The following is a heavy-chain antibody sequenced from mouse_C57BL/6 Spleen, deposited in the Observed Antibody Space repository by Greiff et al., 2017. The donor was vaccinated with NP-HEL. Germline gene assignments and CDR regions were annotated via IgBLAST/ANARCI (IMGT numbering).Heavy chain of an antibody. CDR2: INPYNGDT. J-gene: IGHJ2*01. CDR1: GYSFTGYF. V-gene: IGHV1-20*01. D-gene: IGHD2-1*01. CDR3: ARLGGNYVLYYFDY. Sequence: EVKLQESGPELVKPGDSVKISCKASGYSFTGYFMNWVMQSHGKSLEWIGRINPYNGDTFYNQKFKGKATLTVDKSSSTAHMELRSLTSEDSAVYYCARLGGNYVLYYFDYWGQGTTLTVSS.